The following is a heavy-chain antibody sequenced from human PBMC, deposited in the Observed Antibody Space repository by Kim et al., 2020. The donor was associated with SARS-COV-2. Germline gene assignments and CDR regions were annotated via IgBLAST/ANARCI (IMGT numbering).Heavy chain of an antibody. Sequence: KLQGRVTMTTDTSTSTAYMELRSLRSDDTAVYYCARAGSPGDYYYYGMDVWGQGTTVTVSS. V-gene: IGHV1-18*01. J-gene: IGHJ6*02. CDR3: ARAGSPGDYYYYGMDV. D-gene: IGHD4-17*01.